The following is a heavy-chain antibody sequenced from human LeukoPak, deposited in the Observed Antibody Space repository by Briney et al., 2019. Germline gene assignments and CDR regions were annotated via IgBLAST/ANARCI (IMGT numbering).Heavy chain of an antibody. CDR1: GFTFSSYA. D-gene: IGHD3-22*01. V-gene: IGHV3-23*01. J-gene: IGHJ5*02. Sequence: GGSLRLSCAASGFTFSSYAMSWVRQAPGKGLEWVSGISGSGDNTYYADSVKGRFTISRDNVKNTLCLQMNSLRAEDTAVYYCARGGYYSYNWFDPWGQGTLVTVSS. CDR3: ARGGYYSYNWFDP. CDR2: ISGSGDNT.